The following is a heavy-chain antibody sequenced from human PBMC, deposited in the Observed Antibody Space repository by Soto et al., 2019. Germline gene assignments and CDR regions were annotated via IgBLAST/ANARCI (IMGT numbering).Heavy chain of an antibody. CDR3: AREENWNDYYYYGMDV. CDR1: GFTFSSYA. Sequence: GGSLRLSCAASGFTFSSYAMHWVRQAPGKGLEWVAVISYDGSNKYYADSVKGRFTISRDNSKNTLYLQMNSLRAEDTAVYYCAREENWNDYYYYGMDVWGQGTTVTVSS. CDR2: ISYDGSNK. J-gene: IGHJ6*02. V-gene: IGHV3-30*04. D-gene: IGHD1-1*01.